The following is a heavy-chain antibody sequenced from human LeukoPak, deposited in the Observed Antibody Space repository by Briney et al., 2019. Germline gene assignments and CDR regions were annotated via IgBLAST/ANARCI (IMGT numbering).Heavy chain of an antibody. CDR2: INPNSGGT. Sequence: ASVKVSCKASGYTFTGYYMHWVRQAPGQGLEWMGWINPNSGGTNYAQKFQGRVTMTRDTSISTAYMELSRLRSDHTAVYYCARCYVGVSLYYFDYWGQGTLVTVSS. V-gene: IGHV1-2*02. CDR3: ARCYVGVSLYYFDY. CDR1: GYTFTGYY. D-gene: IGHD1-26*01. J-gene: IGHJ4*02.